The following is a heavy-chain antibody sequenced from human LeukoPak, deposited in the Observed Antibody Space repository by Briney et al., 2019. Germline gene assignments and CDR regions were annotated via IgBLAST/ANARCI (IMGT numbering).Heavy chain of an antibody. D-gene: IGHD3-3*01. CDR1: GFTFSSYA. Sequence: PGGSLRLSCAASGFTFSSYAMSWVRQAPGKGLEWVSAISGSGGSTYYADSVKGRFTISRDNSKNTLYLQMNSLRAEDTAVYYCAKDVATIFGVVVPGAFDIWGQGTMVTVSS. V-gene: IGHV3-23*01. CDR2: ISGSGGST. CDR3: AKDVATIFGVVVPGAFDI. J-gene: IGHJ3*02.